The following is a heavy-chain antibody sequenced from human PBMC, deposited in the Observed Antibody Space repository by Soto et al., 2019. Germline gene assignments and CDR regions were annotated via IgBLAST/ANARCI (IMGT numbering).Heavy chain of an antibody. CDR1: GGSISSGGYY. D-gene: IGHD2-15*01. CDR2: IYYSGST. CDR3: ARGERPLGYCSGGSCYLFVY. Sequence: SETLSLTCTVSGGSISSGGYYWSWIRQHPGKGLEWIGYIYYSGSTYYNPSLKSRVTISVDTSKNQFSLKLSSVTAADTAVYYCARGERPLGYCSGGSCYLFVYWGQGTLVTVSS. V-gene: IGHV4-31*03. J-gene: IGHJ4*02.